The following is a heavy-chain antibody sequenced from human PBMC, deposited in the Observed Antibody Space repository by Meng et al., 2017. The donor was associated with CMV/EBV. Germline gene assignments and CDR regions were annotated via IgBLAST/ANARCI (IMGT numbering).Heavy chain of an antibody. Sequence: GESLKISCAASGFTFNTYAMHWVRQAPGKGLEWVAVISYDGSNKYTADSVQGRLTISRDNSKNSLYLQMNSLRAEDTAVYYCARDPAPIIYGSGFDYWGQGTLVTVSS. V-gene: IGHV3-30*04. CDR2: ISYDGSNK. CDR1: GFTFNTYA. CDR3: ARDPAPIIYGSGFDY. D-gene: IGHD3-10*01. J-gene: IGHJ4*02.